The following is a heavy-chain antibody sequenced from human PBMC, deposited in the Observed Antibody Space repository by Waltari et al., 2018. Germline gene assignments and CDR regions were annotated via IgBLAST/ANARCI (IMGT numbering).Heavy chain of an antibody. J-gene: IGHJ4*02. CDR1: GGSISSSSYY. D-gene: IGHD5-18*01. V-gene: IGHV4-39*01. CDR2: IYYSGRT. CDR3: ARLLDTAMAPNFDY. Sequence: QLQLQESGPGLVKPSETLSLTCTVSGGSISSSSYYWGWIRQPPGKGLEWIGSIYYSGRTYYNPSLKSRVTISVDTSKNQFSLKLSSVTAADTAVYYCARLLDTAMAPNFDYWGQGTLVTVSS.